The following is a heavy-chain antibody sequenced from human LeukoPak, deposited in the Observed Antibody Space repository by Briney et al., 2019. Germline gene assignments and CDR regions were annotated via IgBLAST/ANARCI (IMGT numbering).Heavy chain of an antibody. V-gene: IGHV3-23*01. J-gene: IGHJ4*02. CDR1: GFTFSSYA. D-gene: IGHD3-9*01. CDR2: ISGSGDNT. CDR3: AKGYLDDY. Sequence: GGSLRLSCAASGFTFSSYAMSWVRQAPGKGLEWVSGISGSGDNTYYADSVKGRFTISRDNSKNTLYVQVNSLGTEDTAAYYCAKGYLDDYWGQGTLVTVSS.